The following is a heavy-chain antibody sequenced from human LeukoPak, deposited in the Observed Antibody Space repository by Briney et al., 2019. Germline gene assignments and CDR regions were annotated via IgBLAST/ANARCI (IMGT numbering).Heavy chain of an antibody. Sequence: GGSLRLSCAASGFTFSSYGMHWVRQAPGKGLEWVAVISYDGSNKYYADSVKGRFTISRDNSKNTLYLQMNSLGAEDTAVYYCARDKQWQAAFDIWGQGTMVTVSS. J-gene: IGHJ3*02. CDR2: ISYDGSNK. CDR3: ARDKQWQAAFDI. CDR1: GFTFSSYG. V-gene: IGHV3-30*03. D-gene: IGHD6-19*01.